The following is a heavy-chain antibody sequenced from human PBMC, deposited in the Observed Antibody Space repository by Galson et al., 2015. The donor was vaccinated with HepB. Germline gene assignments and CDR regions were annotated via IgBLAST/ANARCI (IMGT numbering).Heavy chain of an antibody. Sequence: SVKVSCKASGYTFTSYAMHWVRQAPGQRLEWMGWINAGNGNTKYSQKFQGRVTITRDTSASTAYMELSSLRSEDTAVYYCARDSGWYTRRLDYWGQGTLVTVSS. V-gene: IGHV1-3*01. CDR2: INAGNGNT. CDR3: ARDSGWYTRRLDY. D-gene: IGHD6-19*01. J-gene: IGHJ4*02. CDR1: GYTFTSYA.